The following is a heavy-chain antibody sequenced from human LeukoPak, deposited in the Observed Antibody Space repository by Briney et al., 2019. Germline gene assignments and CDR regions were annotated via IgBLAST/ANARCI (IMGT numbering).Heavy chain of an antibody. Sequence: SGGSLRLSCAASGFTFSSYEMHGVREARGRGLEGGSYISSSGSSIYYADSVKGRFTISRDNGKNSLYLQMNSLRAEDTAVYYCARVHYNTAMVDIDYWGQGTLVTVSS. CDR3: ARVHYNTAMVDIDY. V-gene: IGHV3-48*03. J-gene: IGHJ4*02. D-gene: IGHD5-18*01. CDR2: ISSSGSSI. CDR1: GFTFSSYE.